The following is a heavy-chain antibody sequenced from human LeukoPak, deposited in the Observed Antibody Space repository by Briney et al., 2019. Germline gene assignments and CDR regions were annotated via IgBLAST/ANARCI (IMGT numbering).Heavy chain of an antibody. CDR1: GFTFSSYG. Sequence: GGSLRLSCAASGFTFSSYGMSWVRQAPGKGPEWVAKIKQDGSEKLYVDSVKGRFTISRDNAKNLLLLQMDSLRDEDVGVYYCARGRSDYLSWPTYFQYWGQGTLVTVSS. V-gene: IGHV3-7*04. CDR2: IKQDGSEK. D-gene: IGHD4-17*01. CDR3: ARGRSDYLSWPTYFQY. J-gene: IGHJ1*01.